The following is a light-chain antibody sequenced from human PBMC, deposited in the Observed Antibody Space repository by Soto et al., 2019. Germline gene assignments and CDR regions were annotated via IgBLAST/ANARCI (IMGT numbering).Light chain of an antibody. CDR1: ENIYGY. V-gene: IGKV1-5*03. CDR2: GAS. Sequence: DIQLTQSPSILSASVGDRVTITCRASENIYGYLAWYQQKPGEAPKLLIYGASTLVSGVPSRFTGGESGTEFTLTISDLQPDDFATDFCQQYSAYPLTFGGVTKVDVK. J-gene: IGKJ4*01. CDR3: QQYSAYPLT.